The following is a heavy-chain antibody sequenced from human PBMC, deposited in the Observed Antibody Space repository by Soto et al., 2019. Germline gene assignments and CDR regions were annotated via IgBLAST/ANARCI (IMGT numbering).Heavy chain of an antibody. D-gene: IGHD6-25*01. CDR2: IWFDGSNK. Sequence: QVQLVESGGGVVQPGRSLRLSCAASGFTFSTYGMHWVRQAPGKGLEWVAVIWFDGSNKYYADSVKGRFTISRDNSKNSLFLQMNSLRAEDTAVYYCARASGPFDYWGQGTLVTVSS. J-gene: IGHJ4*02. CDR1: GFTFSTYG. V-gene: IGHV3-33*01. CDR3: ARASGPFDY.